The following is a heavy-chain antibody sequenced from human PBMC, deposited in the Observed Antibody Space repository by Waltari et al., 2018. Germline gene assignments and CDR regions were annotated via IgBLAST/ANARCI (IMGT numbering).Heavy chain of an antibody. D-gene: IGHD4-17*01. V-gene: IGHV1-2*02. CDR3: ARSGGSYGDYGMDV. CDR1: GYTFTGYY. Sequence: QVQLVQSGAAVKKPGASVKVSCKASGYTFTGYYMHWVRQAPGPGLEWMGWVRTDGGGTNYAQKFQGRVTMTRDTSSRTAYMELSRLGSDDTAVYYCARSGGSYGDYGMDVWGQGTTVTVSS. J-gene: IGHJ6*02. CDR2: VRTDGGGT.